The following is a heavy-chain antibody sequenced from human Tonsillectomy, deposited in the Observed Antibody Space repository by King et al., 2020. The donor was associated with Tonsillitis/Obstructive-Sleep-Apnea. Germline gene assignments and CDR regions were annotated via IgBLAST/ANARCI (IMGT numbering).Heavy chain of an antibody. D-gene: IGHD1-14*01. V-gene: IGHV3-7*04. CDR3: ARVPGRDWYFDL. CDR2: IKQDGGEK. CDR1: GFTFSNYW. Sequence: VQLVESGVGLVQPGGSLRISCAASGFTFSNYWMTWVRQVPGKGLEWVASIKQDGGEKYFVDSVKGRCTISRDNAKNSLYLQMNSLRAEDTAVYSCARVPGRDWYFDLWGRGTLVTVS. J-gene: IGHJ2*01.